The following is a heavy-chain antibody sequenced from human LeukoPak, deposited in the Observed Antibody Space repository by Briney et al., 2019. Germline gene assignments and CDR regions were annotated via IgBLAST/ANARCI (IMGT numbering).Heavy chain of an antibody. CDR1: GGTFSSYA. CDR2: IIPIFGTA. CDR3: ARVPPPDGTNYYYYYYMDV. V-gene: IGHV1-69*05. J-gene: IGHJ6*03. Sequence: GASVKVSCKASGGTFSSYAISWVRQAPGQGLEWMGGIIPIFGTANYAQKFQGRVTITTDESTSTAYMELSSLRSEGTAVYYCARVPPPDGTNYYYYYYMDVWGKGTTVTVSS.